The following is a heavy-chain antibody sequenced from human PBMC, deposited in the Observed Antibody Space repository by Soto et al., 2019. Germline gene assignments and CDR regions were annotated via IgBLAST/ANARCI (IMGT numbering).Heavy chain of an antibody. J-gene: IGHJ6*02. CDR2: IIPIFGTA. CDR3: ARVPQSVAGYYYYGMDV. Sequence: AAVKVSCKASGGTFSIYAISCVLQSPSQRLEWMGGIIPIFGTANYAQKFQGRVTITADESTSTAYMELSSLRSEDTAVYYCARVPQSVAGYYYYGMDVWGQGTTVTVSS. V-gene: IGHV1-69*13. CDR1: GGTFSIYA. D-gene: IGHD6-19*01.